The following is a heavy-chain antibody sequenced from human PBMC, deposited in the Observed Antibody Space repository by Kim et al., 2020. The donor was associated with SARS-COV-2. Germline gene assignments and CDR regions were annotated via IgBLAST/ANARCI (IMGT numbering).Heavy chain of an antibody. CDR2: INHSGST. Sequence: SETLSLTCAVYGGSFSGYYWSWIRQPPGKGLEWIGEINHSGSTNYNPSLKSRVTISVDTSKNQFSLKLSSVTAADTAVYYCARGCRTGPLAVAGYYYGMDVWGQGTTVTVSS. J-gene: IGHJ6*02. D-gene: IGHD6-19*01. CDR1: GGSFSGYY. CDR3: ARGCRTGPLAVAGYYYGMDV. V-gene: IGHV4-34*01.